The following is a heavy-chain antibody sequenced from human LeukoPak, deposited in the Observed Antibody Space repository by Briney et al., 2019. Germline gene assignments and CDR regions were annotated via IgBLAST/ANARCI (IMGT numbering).Heavy chain of an antibody. D-gene: IGHD3-22*01. Sequence: SETMSLTCTVSGRSIYNYYWSWIRQPARKGLEWIGRIYTSGSTDYSPSLKSRVTLSLDTSKNQFSLNMHSVTAADTAVYFCARESKTYDGSGYYHDSWGQGTLVPVSS. CDR2: IYTSGST. CDR1: GRSIYNYY. CDR3: ARESKTYDGSGYYHDS. V-gene: IGHV4-4*07. J-gene: IGHJ5*01.